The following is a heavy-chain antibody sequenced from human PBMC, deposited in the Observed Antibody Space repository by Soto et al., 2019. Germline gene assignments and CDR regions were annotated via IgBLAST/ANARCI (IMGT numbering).Heavy chain of an antibody. Sequence: GSSVKVSCKASGGTFSSYAISWVRQAPGQGLACMGGIIPIFGTANYAQKFQGRVTITADKSTSTAYMALSSLRSEDTAVYYCARIVVVAGTRAFDIWGQGTMVTVSS. CDR2: IIPIFGTA. CDR1: GGTFSSYA. D-gene: IGHD6-19*01. J-gene: IGHJ3*02. V-gene: IGHV1-69*06. CDR3: ARIVVVAGTRAFDI.